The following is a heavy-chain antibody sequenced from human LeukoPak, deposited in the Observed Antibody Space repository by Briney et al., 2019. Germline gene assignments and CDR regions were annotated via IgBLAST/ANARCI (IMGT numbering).Heavy chain of an antibody. CDR3: AKNSGSSFYGSESPD. V-gene: IGHV3-23*01. D-gene: IGHD3-10*01. Sequence: PGGSLRLSCAASGFTFNDYTMTWVRQAPGKGLEWVSVISGSGGTIYYADSVKGRFTISRDNSKNTLYLQMNSLRVEDTAVYYCAKNSGSSFYGSESPDWGQGTLVTVSS. CDR2: ISGSGGTI. J-gene: IGHJ4*02. CDR1: GFTFNDYT.